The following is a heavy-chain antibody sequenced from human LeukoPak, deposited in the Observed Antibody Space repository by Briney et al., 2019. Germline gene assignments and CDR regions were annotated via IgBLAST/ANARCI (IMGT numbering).Heavy chain of an antibody. CDR3: ARQGGGTDY. CDR2: IYYSGST. D-gene: IGHD1-1*01. J-gene: IGHJ4*02. CDR1: GGSISSSSYY. Sequence: SETPSLTCTVSGGSISSSSYYWGWIRQPPGKGLEWIASIYYSGSTYYNPSLKSRVTISVDTSKNQFSLKLSSVTAADTAVYYCARQGGGTDYWGQGTLVTVSS. V-gene: IGHV4-39*01.